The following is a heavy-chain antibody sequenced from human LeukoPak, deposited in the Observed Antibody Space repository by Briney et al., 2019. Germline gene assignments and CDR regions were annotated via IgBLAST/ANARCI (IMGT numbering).Heavy chain of an antibody. CDR3: ARSTYYYDSSGYQAPGFDY. V-gene: IGHV4-61*02. CDR2: IYTSGST. J-gene: IGHJ4*02. D-gene: IGHD3-22*01. Sequence: PSETLSLTCTVSGGSISSGGYYWSWIRQPAGKGLEWIGRIYTSGSTNYNPSLKSRVTMSVDTSKNQFSLKLSSVTAADTAVYYCARSTYYYDSSGYQAPGFDYWGQGTLVTVSS. CDR1: GGSISSGGYY.